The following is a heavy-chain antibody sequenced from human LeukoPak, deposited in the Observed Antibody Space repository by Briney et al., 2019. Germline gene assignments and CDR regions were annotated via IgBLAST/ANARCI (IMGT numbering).Heavy chain of an antibody. J-gene: IGHJ1*01. CDR1: GFTFSTNS. D-gene: IGHD2-2*01. V-gene: IGHV3-7*01. CDR2: IKQDGSET. CDR3: ATYSSSNAREFQY. Sequence: GGSLRLSCAASGFTFSTNSMNWVRQAPGKGLEWVANIKQDGSETYYVDSVKGRFTISRDNAKNSLYLQMNSLRAEDTAVYYCATYSSSNAREFQYWGQGTLVTVSS.